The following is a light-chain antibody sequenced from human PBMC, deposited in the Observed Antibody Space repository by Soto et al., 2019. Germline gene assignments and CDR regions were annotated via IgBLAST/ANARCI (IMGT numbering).Light chain of an antibody. CDR1: QSVSSY. V-gene: IGKV3-11*01. CDR3: QQRSNWPPTWT. Sequence: EIVLTQSPATLSLSPGERATLSCRASQSVSSYLAWYQHKPGQAPRLLIYDASKRATGIPARFSGSRSETDLTLTISSLEPEDFAVYYCQQRSNWPPTWTFGQGTRVEIK. J-gene: IGKJ1*01. CDR2: DAS.